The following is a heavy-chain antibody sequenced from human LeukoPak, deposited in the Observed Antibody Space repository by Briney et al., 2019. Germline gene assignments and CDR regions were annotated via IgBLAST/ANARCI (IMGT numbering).Heavy chain of an antibody. V-gene: IGHV4-38-2*02. CDR2: ISHRGST. CDR1: GYSISNGYY. J-gene: IGHJ4*02. Sequence: PSETLSLTCTVSGYSISNGYYWGWIRQPPGKGLEWVGSISHRGSTYYNPSLRSRLTLSLDRSKQKFSLKLTSVTAADTAVYFCARGAEYYAIWRGYAGYSDYWGQGISVTVSS. D-gene: IGHD3-3*01. CDR3: ARGAEYYAIWRGYAGYSDY.